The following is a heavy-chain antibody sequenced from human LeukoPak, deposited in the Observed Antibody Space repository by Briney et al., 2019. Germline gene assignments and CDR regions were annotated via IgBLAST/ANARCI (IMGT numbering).Heavy chain of an antibody. V-gene: IGHV3-23*01. CDR3: AKELGIGAAEEAFDI. CDR2: ISGSGGRT. CDR1: GFTFSTYG. Sequence: PGGSLRLSCAASGFTFSTYGMSWVRQAPGKGLDWVSAISGSGGRTSYADSVAGRFTVSRDNSKNTLYLQMNSLRAEDTAVYYCAKELGIGAAEEAFDIWGQGTMVTVSS. D-gene: IGHD6-13*01. J-gene: IGHJ3*02.